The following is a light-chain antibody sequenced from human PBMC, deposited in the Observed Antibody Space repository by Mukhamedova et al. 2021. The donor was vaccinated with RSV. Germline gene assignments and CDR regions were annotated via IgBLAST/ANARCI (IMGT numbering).Light chain of an antibody. Sequence: WYQRRVHGKAPKRLISAASSLQRGVPSRFSGSGSGTEFTLTISSLQPEDFATYYCLQHNSYPCSFGQGTKLEIK. J-gene: IGKJ2*04. CDR2: AAS. CDR3: LQHNSYPCS. V-gene: IGKV1-17*01.